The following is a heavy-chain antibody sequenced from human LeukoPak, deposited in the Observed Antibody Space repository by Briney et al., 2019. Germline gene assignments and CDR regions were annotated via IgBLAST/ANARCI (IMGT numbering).Heavy chain of an antibody. V-gene: IGHV3-33*01. CDR3: ARDRMLWIHPQYNWFDP. CDR1: GFTFSSYG. J-gene: IGHJ5*02. D-gene: IGHD5-18*01. Sequence: GGSLRLSCAASGFTFSSYGMHWVRQAPGKGLEWVAVIWYDGSNKYYADSVKGRFTISRDNSKNTLYPQMNSLRAEDTAVYYCARDRMLWIHPQYNWFDPWGQGTLVTVSS. CDR2: IWYDGSNK.